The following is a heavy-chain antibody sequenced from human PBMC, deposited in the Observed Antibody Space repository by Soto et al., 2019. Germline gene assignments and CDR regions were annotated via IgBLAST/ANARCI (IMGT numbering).Heavy chain of an antibody. CDR1: GYTLTELS. V-gene: IGHV1-24*01. CDR2: FDPEDGET. Sequence: QVQLVQSGAEVKKPGASVKVSCKVSGYTLTELSMHWVRQAPGKGLEWMGGFDPEDGETIYAQKFRGRVTMNEETSTDTAYMELSSLGSEETAVYYCATDRGGALDSTDVWGKGTTVTVS. J-gene: IGHJ6*03. CDR3: ATDRGGALDSTDV. D-gene: IGHD3-16*01.